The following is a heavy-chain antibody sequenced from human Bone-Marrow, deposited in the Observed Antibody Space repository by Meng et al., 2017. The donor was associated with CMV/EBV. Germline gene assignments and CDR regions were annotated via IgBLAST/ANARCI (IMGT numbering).Heavy chain of an antibody. CDR2: ISAYNGNT. J-gene: IGHJ4*02. V-gene: IGHV1-18*01. CDR3: ARGARSCSSTSCYPSPVGY. CDR1: GYTFTSYD. D-gene: IGHD2-2*01. Sequence: ASVKVSCKASGYTFTSYDINWVRQATGQGLEWMGWISAYNGNTNYAQKLQGRVTMTTDTSTSTAYMELRSLRSDDPAVYYCARGARSCSSTSCYPSPVGYWCQGTLVTVSS.